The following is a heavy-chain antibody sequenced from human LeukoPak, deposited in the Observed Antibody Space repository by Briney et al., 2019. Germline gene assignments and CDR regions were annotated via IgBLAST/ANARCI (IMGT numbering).Heavy chain of an antibody. D-gene: IGHD5-18*01. CDR1: GFTFSNYW. J-gene: IGHJ3*02. CDR3: AIWLRGYRTGDDAFDI. CDR2: IYYSGST. Sequence: GSLRLSCAASGFTFSNYWMVWVRQPPGKGLEWIGSIYYSGSTYYNPSLKSRITISVDTSKNQFSLKLNSVTAADTAVYYCAIWLRGYRTGDDAFDIWGQGTMVTVSS. V-gene: IGHV4-39*01.